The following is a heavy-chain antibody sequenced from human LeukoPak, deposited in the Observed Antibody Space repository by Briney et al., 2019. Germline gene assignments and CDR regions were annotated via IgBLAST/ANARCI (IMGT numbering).Heavy chain of an antibody. D-gene: IGHD4/OR15-4a*01. CDR1: GGSIPRDY. J-gene: IGHJ5*02. CDR2: IFTSGST. CDR3: SRGGANDL. V-gene: IGHV4-4*07. Sequence: SETLSLTCIVVGGSIPRDYWSWIRQPDAKGLEWIGRIFTSGSTAYNPSLKSRVTMSLDTSRNHFFLKLSSVTAADTAVYFCSRGGANDLWGQGTLVTVSS.